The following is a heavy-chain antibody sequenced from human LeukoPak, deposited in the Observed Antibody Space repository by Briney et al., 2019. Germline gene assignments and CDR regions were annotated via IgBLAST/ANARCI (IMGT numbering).Heavy chain of an antibody. CDR3: AIEDYIGPVDY. D-gene: IGHD4-11*01. CDR1: EFTFSSYW. J-gene: IGHJ4*02. V-gene: IGHV3-7*02. Sequence: PGGSLRLSCAASEFTFSSYWMSWVRQAPGKGLEWVANIMQDGSEKYYVDSVKGRFTISRDNGKNSLYLQMNSLRAEDTAVYYCAIEDYIGPVDYWGRGTLVTVSS. CDR2: IMQDGSEK.